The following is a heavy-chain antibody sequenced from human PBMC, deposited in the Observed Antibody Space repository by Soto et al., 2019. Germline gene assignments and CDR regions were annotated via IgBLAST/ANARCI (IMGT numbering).Heavy chain of an antibody. CDR3: VGYYYGSGSYNGMDV. J-gene: IGHJ6*02. V-gene: IGHV3-64D*06. D-gene: IGHD3-10*01. CDR2: ISSNGCST. CDR1: VLTFSSQA. Sequence: GGFMRLSCSATVLTFSSQAMHWVRQAPGKGLEYVSAISSNGCSTYYADSVKGRFTISRDNSKNTLYLQMSSLRAEDAAVYYCVGYYYGSGSYNGMDVWGQGTTVTVSS.